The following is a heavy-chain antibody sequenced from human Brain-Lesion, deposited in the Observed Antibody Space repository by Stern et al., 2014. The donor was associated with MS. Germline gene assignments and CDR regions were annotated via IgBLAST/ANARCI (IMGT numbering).Heavy chain of an antibody. CDR3: ARVDTPLDYYYGMDV. CDR2: ISYDGSNK. V-gene: IGHV3-30*01. D-gene: IGHD5-18*01. J-gene: IGHJ6*02. CDR1: GLLFSNYA. Sequence: VQLVESGGGVVQPGRSLRLSCAASGLLFSNYAMHWVRQAPGKGLQWVAIISYDGSNKYYADSVKGRFTISRDNSKNTLYLQMNSLKSEDTAVYYCARVDTPLDYYYGMDVWGQGTTVTVS.